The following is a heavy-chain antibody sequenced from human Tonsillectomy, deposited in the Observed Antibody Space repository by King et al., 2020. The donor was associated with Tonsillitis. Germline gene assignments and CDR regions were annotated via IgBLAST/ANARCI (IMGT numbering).Heavy chain of an antibody. J-gene: IGHJ4*02. V-gene: IGHV4-34*01. CDR1: GGSFSGYY. CDR3: AREIGFGELAMDY. D-gene: IGHD3-10*01. CDR2: INHSGST. Sequence: VQLQQWGAGLLKPSETLSLTCAVYGGSFSGYYWSWIRQPPGKGLEWMGEINHSGSTNYNPSLKSRVTISVDTSKNQFSLKLSSVTAADTAVYYCAREIGFGELAMDYWGQGTLVTVSS.